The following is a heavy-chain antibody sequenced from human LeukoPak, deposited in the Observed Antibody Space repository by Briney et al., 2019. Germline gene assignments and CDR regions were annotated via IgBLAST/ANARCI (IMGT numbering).Heavy chain of an antibody. CDR2: ISGSGTDT. D-gene: IGHD2-15*01. J-gene: IGHJ4*02. V-gene: IGHV3-23*01. Sequence: GGSLRLSCGGSGFTFSSYAMSWVRQAPGKGLEWVSAISGSGTDTFYANSVKGRFTIARDNPKNTLYLQMNSLRAEDTAVYYCAKGGGSSCYSPSDYWGQGTLVTVSS. CDR1: GFTFSSYA. CDR3: AKGGGSSCYSPSDY.